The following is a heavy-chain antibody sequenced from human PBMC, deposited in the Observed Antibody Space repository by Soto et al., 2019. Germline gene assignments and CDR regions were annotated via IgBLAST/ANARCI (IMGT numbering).Heavy chain of an antibody. D-gene: IGHD1-26*01. CDR2: VNDRWGS. CDR1: GGSISDYY. CDR3: VRQGHGALHGLVDV. V-gene: IGHV4-59*08. J-gene: IGHJ6*02. Sequence: SETLSLTCTVSGGSISDYYWAWIRLPPGKGLEWIGHVNDRWGSHYNPSLKSRVAISLDTSKSQFSLKMTSVTATDTAVYYCVRQGHGALHGLVDVWTQGTTVTV.